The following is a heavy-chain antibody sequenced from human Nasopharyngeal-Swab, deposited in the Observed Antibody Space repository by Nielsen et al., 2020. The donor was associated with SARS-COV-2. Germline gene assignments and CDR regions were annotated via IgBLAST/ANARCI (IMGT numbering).Heavy chain of an antibody. D-gene: IGHD3/OR15-3a*01. Sequence: GGPLRPSCKGSGFVSISYGMHWVPQAPGKGLEWLPVIPFQGRNKNYGESVRGRFSISRDNGRNTSYLQLTSLRPEDTAIYYCGKDLGRGYVSGMDVWGHGTTVTVSS. CDR2: IPFQGRNK. CDR3: GKDLGRGYVSGMDV. J-gene: IGHJ6*02. CDR1: GFVSISYG. V-gene: IGHV3-30*02.